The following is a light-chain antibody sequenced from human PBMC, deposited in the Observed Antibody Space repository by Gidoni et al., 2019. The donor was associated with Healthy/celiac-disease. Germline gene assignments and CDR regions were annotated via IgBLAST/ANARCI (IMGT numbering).Light chain of an antibody. CDR1: HSVSSK. Sequence: EIVMAQSPATLSVSPGERATLSCRASHSVSSKLAWYQQKPGQSPRLLIYSASTRATGIPARFSGSGSGTEFTLTISSLQSEDSAVYYCQQYNNWPPWTFGQGTKVEIK. V-gene: IGKV3-15*01. CDR3: QQYNNWPPWT. J-gene: IGKJ1*01. CDR2: SAS.